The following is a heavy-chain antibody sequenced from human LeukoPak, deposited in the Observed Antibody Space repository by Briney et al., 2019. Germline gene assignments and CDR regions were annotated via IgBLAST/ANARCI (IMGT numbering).Heavy chain of an antibody. CDR2: INPNSGGT. CDR3: ARGPPGGWSYIVVVPAAISLSFDP. V-gene: IGHV1-2*02. Sequence: GASVRVSCEASGYTFTGHYIHWVRQAPGQGLEWMGWINPNSGGTNYAQKFQGRVTMTRDTSISTAYMELSRLRSDDTAVYYCARGPPGGWSYIVVVPAAISLSFDPWGQGTLVTVSS. CDR1: GYTFTGHY. J-gene: IGHJ5*02. D-gene: IGHD2-2*01.